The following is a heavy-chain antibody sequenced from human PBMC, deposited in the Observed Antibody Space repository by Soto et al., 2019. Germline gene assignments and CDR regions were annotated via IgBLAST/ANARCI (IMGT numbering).Heavy chain of an antibody. D-gene: IGHD3-3*01. V-gene: IGHV3-21*01. CDR3: TRDGEPL. CDR1: GFTFSTYT. J-gene: IGHJ3*01. Sequence: EAQLVESGGGLVKPGGSLRLACAASGFTFSTYTLNWVRQAPGKGLEWVSSISTSGDSTYYEDSLRGRFTISRDNARASLYLKMDSLRVEDTAMYYCTRDGEPLWGQVTMVTVSS. CDR2: ISTSGDST.